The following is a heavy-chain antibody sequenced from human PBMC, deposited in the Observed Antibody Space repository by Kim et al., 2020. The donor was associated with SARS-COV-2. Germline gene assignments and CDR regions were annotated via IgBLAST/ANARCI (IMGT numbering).Heavy chain of an antibody. CDR3: ARGQPLDY. CDR2: ISYSGNP. CDR1: GGSIRSGGKF. D-gene: IGHD2-2*01. V-gene: IGHV4-31*03. Sequence: SETQSLTCSVSGGSIRSGGKFWTWIRQHPAKGLEWIGYISYSGNPHYSPSLRSRVSISLQTSENQFSLELTSVTAADTAVYYCARGQPLDYWGQGILVTV. J-gene: IGHJ4*02.